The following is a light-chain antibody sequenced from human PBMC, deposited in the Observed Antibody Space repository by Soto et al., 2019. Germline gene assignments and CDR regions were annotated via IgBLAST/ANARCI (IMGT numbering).Light chain of an antibody. Sequence: EIVLTPSPGTLSLSPGEIATLSCMASQSVSSNYLAWYQQRPGQAPRLLIYDASSRATGVPDRFSGSGSGTDFTLTISRLEPEDFALYYCQHYGTSPINCGQGTRRAIK. CDR3: QHYGTSPIN. J-gene: IGKJ5*01. CDR2: DAS. V-gene: IGKV3-20*01. CDR1: QSVSSNY.